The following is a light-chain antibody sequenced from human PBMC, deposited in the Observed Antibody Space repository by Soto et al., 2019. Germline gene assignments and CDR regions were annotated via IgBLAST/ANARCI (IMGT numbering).Light chain of an antibody. CDR1: SSDVGGYNY. CDR3: SSYTSSSTRV. CDR2: EVS. J-gene: IGLJ3*02. V-gene: IGLV2-14*01. Sequence: QSALTQPASVSGSPGQSITISCTGTSSDVGGYNYVSWYQQHPGNAPKLMIYEVSNRPSGVSSRFSGSKSGNTASLTISGLQAEDEADYYGSSYTSSSTRVFGGGTKVTVL.